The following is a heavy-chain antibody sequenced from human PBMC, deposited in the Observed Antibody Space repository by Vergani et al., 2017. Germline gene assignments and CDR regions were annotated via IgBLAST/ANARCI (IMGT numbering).Heavy chain of an antibody. CDR1: GFTFNQYR. J-gene: IGHJ5*02. CDR3: ARDLRLLYNRFDP. CDR2: TWYDGNNK. D-gene: IGHD1-14*01. Sequence: QVQLVESGGGVVQPGRSLRLSCAASGFTFNQYRMHWVRPAPGKGLEWVAVTWYDGNNKQYADSVKGRFTISRDNSKSTMYLQMNSLRDEDTGVYYCARDLRLLYNRFDPWGQGTLVTVSS. V-gene: IGHV3-33*01.